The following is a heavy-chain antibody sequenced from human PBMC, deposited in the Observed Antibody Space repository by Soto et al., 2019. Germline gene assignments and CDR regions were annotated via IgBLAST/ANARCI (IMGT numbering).Heavy chain of an antibody. Sequence: PSETLSLTCAVYGGSFSAYYWSWIRQAPGKGLEFIGEIDHSGSPRYNPSLQSRVTVSVDTSKNQISLSLSSVTAADTAVYFCARVRKKRHFYNYGLGVWGHGXAVTVSS. CDR2: IDHSGSP. J-gene: IGHJ6*02. V-gene: IGHV4-34*01. CDR3: ARVRKKRHFYNYGLGV. CDR1: GGSFSAYY.